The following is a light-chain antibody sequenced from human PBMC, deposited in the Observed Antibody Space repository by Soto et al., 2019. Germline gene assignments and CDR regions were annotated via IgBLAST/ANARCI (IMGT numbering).Light chain of an antibody. CDR2: KAP. J-gene: IGKJ1*01. Sequence: DIQMTQSPSTLSASVGDRVTITCRASQSISAWLAWYQQKPGKAPKLLIYKAPSLESGVPSRFNGSGSGTDFTLTISSLQPDDFATYYCQQYNNYGSWTFGQGTKV. CDR3: QQYNNYGSWT. V-gene: IGKV1-5*03. CDR1: QSISAW.